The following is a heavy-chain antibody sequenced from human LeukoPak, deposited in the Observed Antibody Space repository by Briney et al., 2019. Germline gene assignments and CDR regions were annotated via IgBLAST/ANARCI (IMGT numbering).Heavy chain of an antibody. CDR2: INHSGST. D-gene: IGHD3-3*01. CDR3: ARSGTIFGVVPFDY. J-gene: IGHJ4*02. CDR1: GGSFSGYY. V-gene: IGHV4-34*09. Sequence: PSETLSLTCAVYGGSFSGYYWSWIRQPPGKGLEWIGEINHSGSTYYNPSLKSRVTISVDTSKNQFSLKLSSVTAADTAVYYCARSGTIFGVVPFDYWGQGTLVTVSS.